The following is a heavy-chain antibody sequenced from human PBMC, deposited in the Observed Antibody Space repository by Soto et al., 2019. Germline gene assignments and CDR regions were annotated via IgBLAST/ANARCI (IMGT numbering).Heavy chain of an antibody. CDR2: ISSSSSYI. CDR1: GFTFSSYS. Sequence: EVQLVESGGGLVKPGGSLRLSCAASGFTFSSYSMNWVRQAPGKGLEWVSSISSSSSYIYYADSVKGRFTISRDNAKNSLYLQMNSLRAEDTAVYYCARVKAPFIVGGTFDYWGQGTLVTVSS. V-gene: IGHV3-21*01. D-gene: IGHD1-26*01. J-gene: IGHJ4*02. CDR3: ARVKAPFIVGGTFDY.